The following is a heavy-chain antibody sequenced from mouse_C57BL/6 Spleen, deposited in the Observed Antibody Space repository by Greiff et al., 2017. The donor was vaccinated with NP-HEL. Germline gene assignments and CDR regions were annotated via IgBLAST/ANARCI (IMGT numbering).Heavy chain of an antibody. Sequence: VQLQQSGPELVKPGASVKIPCKASGYTFTDYNMDWVKQSHGKSLEWIGDINPNNGGTIYNQKFKGKATLTVDTSSSTAYMDLHRLTSDDTAVYYCARDWAYYSNYVEYFDVWGTGTTVTVSS. D-gene: IGHD2-5*01. V-gene: IGHV1-18*01. CDR3: ARDWAYYSNYVEYFDV. J-gene: IGHJ1*03. CDR1: GYTFTDYN. CDR2: INPNNGGT.